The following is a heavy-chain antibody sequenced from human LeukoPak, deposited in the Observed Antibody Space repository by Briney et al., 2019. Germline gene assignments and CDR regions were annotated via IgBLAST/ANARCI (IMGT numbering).Heavy chain of an antibody. Sequence: SETLSLTCTVSGGSISSYYWSWIRQPPGKGLEWIGYIYYSGSTNYNPSLKSRVTISVDTSKNQFSLKLSSVTAADTAVYYCARINIVVVPAAKWVWFDPWGQGTLVTVSS. V-gene: IGHV4-59*01. D-gene: IGHD2-2*01. J-gene: IGHJ5*02. CDR3: ARINIVVVPAAKWVWFDP. CDR2: IYYSGST. CDR1: GGSISSYY.